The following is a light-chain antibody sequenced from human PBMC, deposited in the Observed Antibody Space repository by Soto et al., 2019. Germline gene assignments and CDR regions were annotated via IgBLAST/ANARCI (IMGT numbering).Light chain of an antibody. CDR3: QQHNSWPLT. CDR1: RDTRNS. J-gene: IGKJ4*01. V-gene: IGKV1-9*01. Sequence: DIQLTQSPSFLSASVGDRVTITCRASRDTRNSLAWYQQKPGKAPTLLIYTISTLQSGVPPRFSGSGSGTEFPLTISRLQPEDFATYYWQQHNSWPLTFGGGTTVEIK. CDR2: TIS.